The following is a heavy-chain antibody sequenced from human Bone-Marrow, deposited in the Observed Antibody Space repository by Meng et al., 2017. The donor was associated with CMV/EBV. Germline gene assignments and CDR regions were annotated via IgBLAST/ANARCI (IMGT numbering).Heavy chain of an antibody. CDR1: GYTFTSYG. D-gene: IGHD4-17*01. J-gene: IGHJ5*02. Sequence: ASVKVSCKASGYTFTSYGISWVRQAPGQGLEWMGWISGYSGKTKYAEEFQGRVSLTADKSTSTAYMELSSLRSEDTAVCYCARVRTVTSSGWFDPWGQGTLVTVSS. CDR2: ISGYSGKT. CDR3: ARVRTVTSSGWFDP. V-gene: IGHV1-18*01.